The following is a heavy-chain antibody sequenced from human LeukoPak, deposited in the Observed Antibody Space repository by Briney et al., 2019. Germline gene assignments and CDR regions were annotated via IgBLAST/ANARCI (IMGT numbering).Heavy chain of an antibody. Sequence: PSQTLSLTCTVSGGSISSGGYYWSWIRQHPGKGLEWIGYIYYSGSTYYNPSLKSRVTISVDTSKNQFSLKLSSVTAADTAVYYCARSRGIVVVNYRGGAFDIWGQGTMVTVSS. CDR3: ARSRGIVVVNYRGGAFDI. V-gene: IGHV4-31*03. D-gene: IGHD3-22*01. CDR2: IYYSGST. J-gene: IGHJ3*02. CDR1: GGSISSGGYY.